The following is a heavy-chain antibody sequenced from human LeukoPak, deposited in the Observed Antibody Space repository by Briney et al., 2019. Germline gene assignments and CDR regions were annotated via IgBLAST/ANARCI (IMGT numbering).Heavy chain of an antibody. D-gene: IGHD3-10*01. CDR1: GFTFSSYS. CDR3: ARDFRFGEKTDDAFDI. Sequence: GGSLRLSCAASGFTFSSYSMNWVRQAPGKGLKWVSSISSSSSYIYYADSVKGRFTISRDNAKNSLYLQMNSLRADDTAVYYCARDFRFGEKTDDAFDIWGQGTMVTVSS. V-gene: IGHV3-21*01. J-gene: IGHJ3*02. CDR2: ISSSSSYI.